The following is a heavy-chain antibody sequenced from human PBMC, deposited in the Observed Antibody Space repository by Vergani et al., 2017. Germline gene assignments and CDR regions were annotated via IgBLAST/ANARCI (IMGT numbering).Heavy chain of an antibody. CDR1: GGSISSSNYH. CDR2: IFYSGST. V-gene: IGHV4-39*01. Sequence: QLQLQESGPGLVKPSETLSLTCTVSGGSISSSNYHWGWIRQPPGKGLEWIGSIFYSGSTYYNPSLKSRVIISEDTSKNQFSLKLSSVTAADTAVYYCAKTTANLLDYFDYWGQGTLVTVSS. D-gene: IGHD4-17*01. CDR3: AKTTANLLDYFDY. J-gene: IGHJ4*02.